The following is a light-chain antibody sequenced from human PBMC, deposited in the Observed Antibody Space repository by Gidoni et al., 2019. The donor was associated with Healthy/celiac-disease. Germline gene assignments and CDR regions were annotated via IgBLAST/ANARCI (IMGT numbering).Light chain of an antibody. CDR1: QSVSSSY. Sequence: ELVLTQSPGTLPLSPGERATLSCRASQSVSSSYLAWYQQKQGQAPSLLIYGASSRATGIPDRFSGSGSGTDFTLTISRLEPEDFAVYYCQQYGSSPSFGGGTKVEIK. J-gene: IGKJ4*02. CDR3: QQYGSSPS. CDR2: GAS. V-gene: IGKV3-20*01.